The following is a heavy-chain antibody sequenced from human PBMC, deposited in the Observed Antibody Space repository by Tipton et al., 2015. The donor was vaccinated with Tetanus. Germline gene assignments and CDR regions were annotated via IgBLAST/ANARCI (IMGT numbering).Heavy chain of an antibody. CDR1: GFTFSDFW. J-gene: IGHJ4*02. D-gene: IGHD2-2*01. Sequence: SLRLSCSASGFTFSDFWMHWVRQAPGKGLERVSRINGHGTNTAYADSVKGRFTISRDNAKNTLYLQMNSLRAEDTAVYYCARDSPDILLVPAVWGQGTLVTVSS. CDR3: ARDSPDILLVPAV. CDR2: INGHGTNT. V-gene: IGHV3-74*01.